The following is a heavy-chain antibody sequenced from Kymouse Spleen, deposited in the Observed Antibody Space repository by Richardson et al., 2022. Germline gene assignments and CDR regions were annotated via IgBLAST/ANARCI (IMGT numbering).Heavy chain of an antibody. J-gene: IGHJ4*02. Sequence: QVQLQQWGAGLLKPSETLSLTCAVYGGSFSGYYWSWIRQPPGKGLEWIGEINHSGSTNYNPSLKSRVTISVDTSKNQFSLKLSSVTAADTAVYYCARGVWFGELLPFDYWGQGTLVTVSS. CDR2: INHSGST. CDR1: GGSFSGYY. D-gene: IGHD3-10*01. V-gene: IGHV4-34*01. CDR3: ARGVWFGELLPFDY.